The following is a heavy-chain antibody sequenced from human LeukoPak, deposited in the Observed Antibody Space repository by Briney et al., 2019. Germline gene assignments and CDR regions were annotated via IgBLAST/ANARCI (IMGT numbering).Heavy chain of an antibody. CDR2: IYYSGST. D-gene: IGHD2-8*01. J-gene: IGHJ6*03. Sequence: PSETLSLTCTVSGGSISSSSYYWGWIRQPPGKGLEWIGSIYYSGSTYYNPSLKSRVTISVDTSKNQFSLKLSSVTAADTAVYYCARVVLMVYAIQLSYYYYMDVWGKGTTVTVSS. CDR1: GGSISSSSYY. CDR3: ARVVLMVYAIQLSYYYYMDV. V-gene: IGHV4-39*07.